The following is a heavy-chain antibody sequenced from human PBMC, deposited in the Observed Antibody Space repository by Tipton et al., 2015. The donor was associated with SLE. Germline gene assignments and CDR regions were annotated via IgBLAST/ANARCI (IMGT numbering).Heavy chain of an antibody. Sequence: GLVKPSETLSLTCTVSGGSISSSSYYWGWIRQPPGKGLEWIGSIYYSGSTYYNPSLKSRVTISVDTSKNQFSLKLSSVTAADTAVYYCARGLGVVVAVAFDIWGQGTMVTVPS. CDR2: IYYSGST. V-gene: IGHV4-39*07. CDR1: GGSISSSSYY. J-gene: IGHJ3*02. CDR3: ARGLGVVVAVAFDI. D-gene: IGHD2-15*01.